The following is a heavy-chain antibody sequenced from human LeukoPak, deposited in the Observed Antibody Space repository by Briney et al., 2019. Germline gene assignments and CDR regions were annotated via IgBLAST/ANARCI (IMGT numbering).Heavy chain of an antibody. CDR2: IYPDDSDT. J-gene: IGHJ4*02. CDR1: GYRFNAYW. D-gene: IGHD1-26*01. Sequence: VESLNISCKGSGYRFNAYWIAWVRQMPGKGLEWMGIIYPDDSDTRYSPSFQGQVTISADKSISTAYLQWSSLKASDTAMYYCARFSVGGTYYPNYWGQGTLVSASS. CDR3: ARFSVGGTYYPNY. V-gene: IGHV5-51*01.